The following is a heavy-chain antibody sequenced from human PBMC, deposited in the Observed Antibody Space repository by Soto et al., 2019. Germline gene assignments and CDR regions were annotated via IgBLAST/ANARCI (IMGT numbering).Heavy chain of an antibody. V-gene: IGHV1-69*01. D-gene: IGHD3-22*01. J-gene: IGHJ6*02. CDR3: ARGVILHSYGGLAV. CDR2: IIPRLGIT. CDR1: GGSFIGYG. Sequence: QVQLVQSGAEVKKPGSSVKVSCKASGGSFIGYGIGWVRQAPGQGLEWVGGIIPRLGITNYAKRFQGRVTITADESTSTAYMEVSSLISEDTAVYYCARGVILHSYGGLAVWGQGTTVSVSS.